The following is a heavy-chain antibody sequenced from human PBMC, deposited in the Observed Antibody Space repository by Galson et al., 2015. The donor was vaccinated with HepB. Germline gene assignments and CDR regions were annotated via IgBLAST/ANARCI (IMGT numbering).Heavy chain of an antibody. CDR2: IWYDGSNK. Sequence: SLRLSCAASGFTFRNHGMHWVRQAPGKGLEWVTVIWYDGSNKYYAASVKGRFTISRDNSKNTLYLQMNSLRAEDTAVYYCARDRSDRYFDYWGQGTLVTVSS. CDR1: GFTFRNHG. CDR3: ARDRSDRYFDY. V-gene: IGHV3-33*01. D-gene: IGHD1-26*01. J-gene: IGHJ4*02.